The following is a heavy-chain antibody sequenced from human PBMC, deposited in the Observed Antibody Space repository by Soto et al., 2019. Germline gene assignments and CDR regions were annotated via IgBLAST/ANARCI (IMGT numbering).Heavy chain of an antibody. D-gene: IGHD2-21*01. CDR3: AASCVACGGFNYYGMDV. CDR1: GGSISSGGYY. V-gene: IGHV4-31*03. CDR2: IYYSGTT. J-gene: IGHJ6*02. Sequence: QVQLQESGPGLVKPSQTLSLTCTVSGGSISSGGYYWYWIRQHPGKGLEWIGYIYYSGTTYYNPSLKRRFTIPVHTAKIQSSLRLGSVTAADTAVYYWAASCVACGGFNYYGMDVWGQGTTVTVSS.